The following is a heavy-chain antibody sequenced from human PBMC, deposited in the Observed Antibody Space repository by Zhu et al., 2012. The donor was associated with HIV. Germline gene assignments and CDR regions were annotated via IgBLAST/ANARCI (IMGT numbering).Heavy chain of an antibody. D-gene: IGHD3-10*01. J-gene: IGHJ6*03. Sequence: QVQLQESGPGLVKPSQTLSLTCTVSGGSISSGDYYWSWIRQPPGKGLEWIGYIYYSGSTYYNPSLKSRVTISVDTSKNQFSLKLSSVTAADTAVYYCARASYGSGSYYLSYYMDVWGKGTTVTVSS. CDR1: GGSISSGDYY. CDR2: IYYSGST. CDR3: ARASYGSGSYYLSYYMDV. V-gene: IGHV4-30-4*08.